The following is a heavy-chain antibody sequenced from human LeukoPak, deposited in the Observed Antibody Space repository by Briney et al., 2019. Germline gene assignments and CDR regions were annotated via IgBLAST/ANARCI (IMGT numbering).Heavy chain of an antibody. CDR1: GGSISGYY. J-gene: IGHJ4*02. CDR3: ARHGVPGDY. CDR2: VCHSGSS. V-gene: IGHV4-38-2*02. D-gene: IGHD1-1*01. Sequence: SETLSLTCTVSGGSISGYYWSWIRQPPGKGLEWIGSVCHSGSSFYNPSLKSRLAISIDTSKNEFSLKLSSVTAADTAVYYCARHGVPGDYWGQGTLVTVSS.